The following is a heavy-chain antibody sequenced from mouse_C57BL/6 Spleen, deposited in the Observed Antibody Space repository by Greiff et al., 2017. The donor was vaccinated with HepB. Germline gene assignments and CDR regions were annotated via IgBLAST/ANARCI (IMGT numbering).Heavy chain of an antibody. Sequence: QVQLKESGPGLVQPSQSLSITCTVSGFSLTSYGVHWVRQSPGKGLEWLGVIWSGGSTDYNAAFISRLSISKDNSKSQVFFKMNSLQADDTAIYYCARNWGDSTGFAYWGQGTLVTVSA. CDR1: GFSLTSYG. CDR2: IWSGGST. CDR3: ARNWGDSTGFAY. J-gene: IGHJ3*01. D-gene: IGHD2-13*01. V-gene: IGHV2-2*01.